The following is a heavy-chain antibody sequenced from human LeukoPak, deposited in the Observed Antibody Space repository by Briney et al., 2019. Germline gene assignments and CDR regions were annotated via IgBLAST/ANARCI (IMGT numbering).Heavy chain of an antibody. D-gene: IGHD3-16*02. Sequence: PSETLSLTCTVSGGSISSSSYYWGWIRQPPGKGLEWIGSIYYSGSTYYNPSLKSRVTISVDTSKNQFSLKLSSVTAADTAVYYCARRVKSDYVWGSYRPPLSYFDYWGQGTLVTVSS. V-gene: IGHV4-39*01. CDR3: ARRVKSDYVWGSYRPPLSYFDY. CDR1: GGSISSSSYY. J-gene: IGHJ4*02. CDR2: IYYSGST.